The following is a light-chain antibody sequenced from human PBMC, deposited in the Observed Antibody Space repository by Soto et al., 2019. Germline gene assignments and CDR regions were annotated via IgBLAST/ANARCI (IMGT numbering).Light chain of an antibody. CDR2: ANN. V-gene: IGLV1-40*01. Sequence: QSVLTQPPSVSGAPGQRVTISCTGSSSNIGAGYDVHWYQHLPGTAPKLLIYANNNRPSGVPDRFSGSKSGTSASLAITGAQAEDEADYYCQSYDSSLSEVFGTGTKLTVL. CDR3: QSYDSSLSEV. CDR1: SSNIGAGYD. J-gene: IGLJ1*01.